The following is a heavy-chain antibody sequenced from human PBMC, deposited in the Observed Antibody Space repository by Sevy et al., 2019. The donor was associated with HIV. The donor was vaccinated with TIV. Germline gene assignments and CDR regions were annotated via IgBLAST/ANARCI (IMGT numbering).Heavy chain of an antibody. D-gene: IGHD4-17*01. V-gene: IGHV3-11*01. CDR2: ISGSGDDTI. Sequence: GGSLSLSCAASGFILSDYYMSWVRQAPGKGLEWVLYISGSGDDTIYYADSVKGRFTISRDNTKNSLYLQMNSLRAEDTAVYYCARDHVKDGDLGDYYYYAMDVWGQGTTVTVSS. CDR1: GFILSDYY. CDR3: ARDHVKDGDLGDYYYYAMDV. J-gene: IGHJ6*02.